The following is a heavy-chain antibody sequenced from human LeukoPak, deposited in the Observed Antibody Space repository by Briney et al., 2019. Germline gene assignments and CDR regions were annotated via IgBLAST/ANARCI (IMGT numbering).Heavy chain of an antibody. CDR1: GFTFSDHA. D-gene: IGHD2-2*01. CDR2: VSARGDST. Sequence: GGSLRLSCAASGFTFSDHAMIWVRQAPGKGLEWVSGVSARGDSTYYADSVKGRFTISREWSRNTLYLQMNSLRSEDTAVYYCATSSGYQLYECWGQGTMVTVSS. CDR3: ATSSGYQLYEC. J-gene: IGHJ4*02. V-gene: IGHV3-23*01.